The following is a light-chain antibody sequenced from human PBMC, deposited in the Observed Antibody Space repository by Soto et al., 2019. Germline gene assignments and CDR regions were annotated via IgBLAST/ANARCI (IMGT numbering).Light chain of an antibody. V-gene: IGKV3-20*01. CDR3: QQYVSSPYS. CDR2: GAS. J-gene: IGKJ2*01. Sequence: EIELTQSPGTLSLSPGERATLSCRASQSLSSSYLAWYQQKPGQAPRLLIYGASSRATGIPDRFSGIGSGTDFTLAVSRLEPEDVAVYYCQQYVSSPYSFGQGTKVEIK. CDR1: QSLSSSY.